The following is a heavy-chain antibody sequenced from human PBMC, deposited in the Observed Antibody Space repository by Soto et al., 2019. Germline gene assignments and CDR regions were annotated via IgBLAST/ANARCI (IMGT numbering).Heavy chain of an antibody. CDR3: VRRVASGHRSWFDP. J-gene: IGHJ5*02. V-gene: IGHV1-8*01. Sequence: QVELVQSWAEVKKPGASVRVSCQASEDTFTHYDLNWVRQATGQGLKWMGWMNPNTGNIDYAHKFQGRVTMTRDTSTRTVYMELSSLRSDDTAVYYCVRRVASGHRSWFDPWGQGTLVTVSS. CDR2: MNPNTGNI. CDR1: EDTFTHYD. D-gene: IGHD2-21*01.